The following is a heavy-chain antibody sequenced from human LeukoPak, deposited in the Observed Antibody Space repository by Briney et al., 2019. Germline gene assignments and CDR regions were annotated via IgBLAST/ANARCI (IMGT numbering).Heavy chain of an antibody. J-gene: IGHJ3*02. V-gene: IGHV3-49*04. D-gene: IGHD1-7*01. Sequence: GGSLRLSCTASGFTFGDCAMSRVRQAPGKGLEWVGFIRSKAYGGTTEYAASVKGRFTISRDGSKSIAYLQMNSLKTDDTAVYYCTRGNWNYGNAFDIWGQGTMVTVSS. CDR3: TRGNWNYGNAFDI. CDR2: IRSKAYGGTT. CDR1: GFTFGDCA.